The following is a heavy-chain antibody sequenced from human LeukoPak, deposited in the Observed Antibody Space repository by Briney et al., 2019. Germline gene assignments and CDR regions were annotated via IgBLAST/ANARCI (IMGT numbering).Heavy chain of an antibody. J-gene: IGHJ2*01. CDR3: ARARIAVAGTGSYWYFDL. CDR2: IYTSGST. V-gene: IGHV4-4*07. Sequence: SETLSLTCTVSGGSISSYYWSWIRQPAGKGLEWIERIYTSGSTNYNPSLKSRVTMSVDTSKNQFSLKLSSVTAADTAVYYCARARIAVAGTGSYWYFDLWGRGTLVTVSS. D-gene: IGHD6-19*01. CDR1: GGSISSYY.